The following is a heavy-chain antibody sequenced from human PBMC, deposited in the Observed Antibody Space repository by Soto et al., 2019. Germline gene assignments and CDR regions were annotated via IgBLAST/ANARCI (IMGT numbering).Heavy chain of an antibody. CDR2: IYHSGST. Sequence: PSETLSLTCAVSGGSISSSNWWSWVRQPPGKGLEWIGEIYHSGSTNYNPSLKSRVTISVDKSKNQFSLKLSSVTAADTAVYYCARDPRTIFGAYYGMDVWGLGNTVTVSS. D-gene: IGHD3-3*01. J-gene: IGHJ6*02. CDR1: GGSISSSNW. V-gene: IGHV4-4*02. CDR3: ARDPRTIFGAYYGMDV.